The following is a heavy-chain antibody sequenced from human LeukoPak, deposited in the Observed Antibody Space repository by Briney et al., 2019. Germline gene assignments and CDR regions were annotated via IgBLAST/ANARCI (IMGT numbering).Heavy chain of an antibody. V-gene: IGHV5-51*01. CDR3: ARQARRDGYNADY. Sequence: GESLKISCKGSGYSFTSYWIGWVRQLPGKGLEWMGIIYPGDSDTRYSPPFQGQVTISADKSISTAYLQWSSLKASDTAMYYCARQARRDGYNADYWGQGTLVTVSS. CDR2: IYPGDSDT. D-gene: IGHD5-24*01. J-gene: IGHJ4*02. CDR1: GYSFTSYW.